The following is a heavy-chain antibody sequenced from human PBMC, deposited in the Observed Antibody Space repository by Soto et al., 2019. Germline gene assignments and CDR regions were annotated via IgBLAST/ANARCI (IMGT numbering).Heavy chain of an antibody. CDR3: ARAPYYYNYGMDV. CDR2: IYYSGST. V-gene: IGHV4-59*01. J-gene: IGHJ6*02. CDR1: SSSY. Sequence: SSSYWSWIRQPPGKGLEWIGYIYYSGSTNYNPSLKSRVTISVDTSKNQFSLKLSSVTAADTAVYYCARAPYYYNYGMDVWGQGTTVTVSS.